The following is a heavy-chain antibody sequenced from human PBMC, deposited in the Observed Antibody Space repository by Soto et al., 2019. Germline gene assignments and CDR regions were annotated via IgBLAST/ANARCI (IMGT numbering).Heavy chain of an antibody. Sequence: SETLSLTCSVSGDSILNGGYYWTWIRQHPGKGLEWIGYIYSIGTTFYNPSLKSRVSISVDVSKNLFSLTLTSATAADTAVYYCARRQKSAPTVHWFFDLWGRGTLVTVSS. CDR2: IYSIGTT. CDR1: GDSILNGGYY. V-gene: IGHV4-31*03. CDR3: ARRQKSAPTVHWFFDL. J-gene: IGHJ2*01. D-gene: IGHD6-6*01.